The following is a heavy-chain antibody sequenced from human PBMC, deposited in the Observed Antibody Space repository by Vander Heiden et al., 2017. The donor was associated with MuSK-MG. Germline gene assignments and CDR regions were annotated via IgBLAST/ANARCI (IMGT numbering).Heavy chain of an antibody. D-gene: IGHD4-17*01. CDR2: ISSSSSYI. Sequence: EVQLVESGGGLVKPGGSLRLSCAASGFTFSSYSMNWVRQAPGKGLEWVSSISSSSSYIYYADSVKGRFTISRDNAKNSLYLQMNSLRAEDTAVYYCARNGVKLEEGIGYWGQGTLVTVSS. CDR3: ARNGVKLEEGIGY. CDR1: GFTFSSYS. V-gene: IGHV3-21*01. J-gene: IGHJ4*02.